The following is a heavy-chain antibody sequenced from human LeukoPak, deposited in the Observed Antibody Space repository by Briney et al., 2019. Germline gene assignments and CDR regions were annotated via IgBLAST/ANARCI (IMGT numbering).Heavy chain of an antibody. CDR1: GFTFSSYS. D-gene: IGHD6-13*01. J-gene: IGHJ4*02. CDR2: ISSSSSYI. V-gene: IGHV3-21*01. Sequence: GGSLRLSCAASGFTFSSYSMNWVRQAPGKGLEWVSSISSSSSYIYCADSVKGRFTTSRDNAKNSLYLQMNSLRAEDTAVYYCARLWSPPHGTGIAAAGERDYWGQGTLVTVSS. CDR3: ARLWSPPHGTGIAAAGERDY.